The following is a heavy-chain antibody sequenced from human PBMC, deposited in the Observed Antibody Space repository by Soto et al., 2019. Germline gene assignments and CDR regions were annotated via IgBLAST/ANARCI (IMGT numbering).Heavy chain of an antibody. CDR2: ISGSGGST. CDR1: GFTFSSYA. J-gene: IGHJ6*02. V-gene: IGHV3-23*01. Sequence: LRLSCAASGFTFSSYAMSWVRQAPGKGLEWVSAISGSGGSTYYADSVKGRFTISRDNSKNTLYLQMNSLRAEDTAVYYCAKGEDYYYGMDVWGQGTTVTVSS. CDR3: AKGEDYYYGMDV.